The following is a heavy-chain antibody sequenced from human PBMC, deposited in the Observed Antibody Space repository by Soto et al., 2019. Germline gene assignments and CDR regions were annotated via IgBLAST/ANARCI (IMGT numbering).Heavy chain of an antibody. V-gene: IGHV3-7*01. CDR3: ARVSYLTYYDILTGYYLAYYFDY. CDR1: GFTFSSYW. Sequence: EVQLVESGGGLVQPGGSLRLSCAASGFTFSSYWMSWVRQAPGKGLEWVANIKQDGSEKYYVDSVKGRFTISRDNAKNSLYLQMNILRAEDTAVYYCARVSYLTYYDILTGYYLAYYFDYWGQGTLVTVSS. D-gene: IGHD3-9*01. J-gene: IGHJ4*02. CDR2: IKQDGSEK.